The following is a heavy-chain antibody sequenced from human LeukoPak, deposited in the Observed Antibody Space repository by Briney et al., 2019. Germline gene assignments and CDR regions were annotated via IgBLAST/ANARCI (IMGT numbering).Heavy chain of an antibody. J-gene: IGHJ4*02. V-gene: IGHV4-4*07. D-gene: IGHD2-8*01. Sequence: PSETLSLTCAVYGGSFSGYYWSWIRQPAGKGLEWIGRIYTSGSTNYNPSLKSRVTMSVDTSKNQFSLKLSSVTAADTAVYYCARDNGYGSNGYWGQGTLVTVSS. CDR2: IYTSGST. CDR1: GGSFSGYY. CDR3: ARDNGYGSNGY.